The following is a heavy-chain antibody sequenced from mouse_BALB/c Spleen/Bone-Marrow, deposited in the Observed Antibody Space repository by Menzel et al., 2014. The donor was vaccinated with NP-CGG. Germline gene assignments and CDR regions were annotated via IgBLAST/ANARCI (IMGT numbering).Heavy chain of an antibody. CDR1: GYTFTSYW. V-gene: IGHV1-69*02. J-gene: IGHJ4*01. CDR2: IDPSDSET. Sequence: QVQLQQSGAELVKPGAPVKLSCKASGYTFTSYWMNWVKQRPGRGLEWIGRIDPSDSETHYNQKFKDKATLTVDKSSSTAYIQLSSLTSEDSAVYYCARALGDGYYYAMDYWGQGTSVTGSS. D-gene: IGHD2-3*01. CDR3: ARALGDGYYYAMDY.